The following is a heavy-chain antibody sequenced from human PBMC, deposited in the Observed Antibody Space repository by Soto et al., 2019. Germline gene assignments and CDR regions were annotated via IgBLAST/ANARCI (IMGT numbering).Heavy chain of an antibody. D-gene: IGHD7-27*01. Sequence: SVKVSCKASGGTFSSYTISWVRQAPGQGLEWMGRIIPILGIANYAQKFQGRVTITADKSASTAYMELSSLRSEDTAVYYCAQATGGFYYSDYWGQGTLVTVSS. CDR1: GGTFSSYT. CDR2: IIPILGIA. V-gene: IGHV1-69*02. CDR3: AQATGGFYYSDY. J-gene: IGHJ4*02.